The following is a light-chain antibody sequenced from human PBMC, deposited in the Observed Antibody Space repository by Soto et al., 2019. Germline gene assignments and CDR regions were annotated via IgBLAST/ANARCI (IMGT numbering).Light chain of an antibody. Sequence: QSALTQPRSVSGSPGQSVTLSCTGTSSDVGGYHYVSWYQHHPGKAPKSIIYDVNKRPSGVPDRFSGSKSGNTASLTISGLQTEDEADYYCCSYAGSYTLVFGGGTKVTV. CDR1: SSDVGGYHY. CDR2: DVN. CDR3: CSYAGSYTLV. J-gene: IGLJ2*01. V-gene: IGLV2-11*01.